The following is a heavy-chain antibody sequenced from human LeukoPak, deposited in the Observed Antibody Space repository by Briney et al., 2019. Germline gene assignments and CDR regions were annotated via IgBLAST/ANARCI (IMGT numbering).Heavy chain of an antibody. V-gene: IGHV3-7*01. Sequence: QPGGSLRLSCAASGFTFSSYWMSWVRQAPGKGLEWVANIKQDGSEKYYVGSVKGRFTISRDNAKNSLYLQMNSLRAEDTAVYYCARDRDYGSGSYLYWGQGTLVTVSS. CDR1: GFTFSSYW. J-gene: IGHJ4*02. CDR3: ARDRDYGSGSYLY. D-gene: IGHD3-10*01. CDR2: IKQDGSEK.